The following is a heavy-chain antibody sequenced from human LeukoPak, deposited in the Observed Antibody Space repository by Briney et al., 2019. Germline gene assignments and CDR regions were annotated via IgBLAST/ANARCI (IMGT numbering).Heavy chain of an antibody. Sequence: GGSLRLSCAASGFTFSSYWMSWVRQAPGKGLEWVANIKKDGSEKYYVDSVKGRFTISRDNSKNTLYLQMNSLIAEDTAVYYCAKSGYNRFDYWGQGTRVTVSS. CDR2: IKKDGSEK. CDR3: AKSGYNRFDY. CDR1: GFTFSSYW. J-gene: IGHJ4*02. D-gene: IGHD5-24*01. V-gene: IGHV3-7*03.